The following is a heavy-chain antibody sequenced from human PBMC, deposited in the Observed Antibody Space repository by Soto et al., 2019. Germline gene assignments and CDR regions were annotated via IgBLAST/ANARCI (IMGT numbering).Heavy chain of an antibody. Sequence: GGSLRLSCAASGFTFSTYAMSWVRQAPGKGLEWVSAISGVGDSTYYAASVKGRFTISRDNSMSTLYLQMNSLRIEDTALYYCAHPRGYGVFDAYDIWGQGTMVTVSS. CDR2: ISGVGDST. J-gene: IGHJ3*02. D-gene: IGHD4-17*01. CDR1: GFTFSTYA. V-gene: IGHV3-23*01. CDR3: AHPRGYGVFDAYDI.